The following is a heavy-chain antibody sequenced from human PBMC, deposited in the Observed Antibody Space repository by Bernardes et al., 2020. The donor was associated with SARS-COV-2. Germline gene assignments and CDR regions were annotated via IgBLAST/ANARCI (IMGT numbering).Heavy chain of an antibody. D-gene: IGHD4-4*01. CDR1: GFTFSSYT. CDR2: ISTSSSYI. J-gene: IGHJ4*02. CDR3: ARVDFSNLYYFDY. V-gene: IGHV3-21*06. Sequence: GGSLRLSCAASGFTFSSYTMNWVRQAPGKGLEWISSISTSSSYISYSDSVRCRFTISRDNAKNSVSLQMNSLRAEDTAVYYCARVDFSNLYYFDYWGQGTPVTVSS.